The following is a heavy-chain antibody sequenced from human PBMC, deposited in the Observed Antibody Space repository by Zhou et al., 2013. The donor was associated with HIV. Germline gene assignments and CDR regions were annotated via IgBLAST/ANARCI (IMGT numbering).Heavy chain of an antibody. CDR2: MAPNSDAT. D-gene: IGHD1-20*01. J-gene: IGHJ4*02. CDR1: GYSFISYG. V-gene: IGHV1-18*01. CDR3: ATYGPGYNWMYK. Sequence: QVQLVQSGAEVKKPGASMKASCKASGYSFISYGISWVRQAPGQGLEWVGWMAPNSDATKCAPKLQGRVTMTRDTSISTAYMELSSLKSDDTAVYFCATYGPGYNWMYKWGQGTLVTVSS.